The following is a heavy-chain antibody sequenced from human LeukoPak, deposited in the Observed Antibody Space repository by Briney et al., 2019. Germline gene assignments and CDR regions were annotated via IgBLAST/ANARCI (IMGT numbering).Heavy chain of an antibody. V-gene: IGHV3-30*01. Sequence: PGRSLRLSCAVSEFTFSHFAMHWVRQAPGKGREWVAVVSSHGNDGYYADSVKGRFTISRDNSKNTLYLQIDSLRAEDTAIYYCTRDAYNFNDFDYWGQGTLVTVSS. J-gene: IGHJ4*02. D-gene: IGHD5-24*01. CDR1: EFTFSHFA. CDR2: VSSHGNDG. CDR3: TRDAYNFNDFDY.